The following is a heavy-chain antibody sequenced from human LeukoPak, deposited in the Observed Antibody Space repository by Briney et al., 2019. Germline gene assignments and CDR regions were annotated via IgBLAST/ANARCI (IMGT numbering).Heavy chain of an antibody. CDR3: ARKNSNYYYGMDV. CDR2: IYSGGST. D-gene: IGHD1-7*01. J-gene: IGHJ6*02. V-gene: IGHV3-53*01. Sequence: XVSVIYSGGSTHYADSVKGRFTISRDNSKNTLYLQMNSLRAEDTAVYYCARKNSNYYYGMDVWGQGTTVTVSS.